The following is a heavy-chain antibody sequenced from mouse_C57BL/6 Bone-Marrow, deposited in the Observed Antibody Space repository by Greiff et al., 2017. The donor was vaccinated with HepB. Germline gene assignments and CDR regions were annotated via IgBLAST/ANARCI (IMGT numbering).Heavy chain of an antibody. CDR3: ARGRDGGFAY. CDR2: ISDGGSYT. Sequence: EVHLVESGGGLVKPGGSLKLSCAASGFTFSSYAMSWVRQTPEKRLEWVATISDGGSYTYYPDNVKGRFTISRDNAKNNLYLQMSHLKSEDTAMYYCARGRDGGFAYWGQGTLVTVSA. CDR1: GFTFSSYA. J-gene: IGHJ3*01. V-gene: IGHV5-4*01. D-gene: IGHD3-3*01.